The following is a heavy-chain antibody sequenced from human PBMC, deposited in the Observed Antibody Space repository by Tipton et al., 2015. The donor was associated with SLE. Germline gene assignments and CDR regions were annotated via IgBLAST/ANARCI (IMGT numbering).Heavy chain of an antibody. CDR1: EFTFSYYW. Sequence: SLRLSCAASEFTFSYYWMSWVRQAPGKGLEWVANIKQDGIEKYYVDSVKGRFTVSRDNAKNSLYLQMSILRAEDTAVYYCARGRGYCTNGVCKGSLDYWGQGTLVTVSS. D-gene: IGHD2-8*01. CDR2: IKQDGIEK. V-gene: IGHV3-7*01. J-gene: IGHJ4*02. CDR3: ARGRGYCTNGVCKGSLDY.